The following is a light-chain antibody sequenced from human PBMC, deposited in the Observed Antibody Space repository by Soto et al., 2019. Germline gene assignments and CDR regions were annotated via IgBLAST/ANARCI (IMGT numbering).Light chain of an antibody. J-gene: IGLJ2*01. CDR2: DNN. V-gene: IGLV1-40*01. CDR3: QSYDSSLSGVV. CDR1: SSNIGAGYD. Sequence: QSVLTQPPSVSGAPGQRVTISCTGSSSNIGAGYDVQWYQQLPGTAPQLLIYDNNNRPSGVPDRFSGSKSGTSASLAITGLQAEDEADYYCQSYDSSLSGVVFGGGTQLTVL.